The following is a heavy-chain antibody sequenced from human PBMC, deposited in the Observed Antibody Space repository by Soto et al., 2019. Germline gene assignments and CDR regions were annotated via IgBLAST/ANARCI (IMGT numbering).Heavy chain of an antibody. Sequence: PGGSLRLSCAASGFTFSSYAMSWVRQAPGKGLEWVSGISGSGGSTDYADSVRGRFTISRDNAENTLYLQMNSLRAEDTAVYYCAKGVGATEQYFDYWGQGTLVTVSS. CDR2: ISGSGGST. V-gene: IGHV3-23*01. CDR1: GFTFSSYA. CDR3: AKGVGATEQYFDY. J-gene: IGHJ4*02. D-gene: IGHD1-26*01.